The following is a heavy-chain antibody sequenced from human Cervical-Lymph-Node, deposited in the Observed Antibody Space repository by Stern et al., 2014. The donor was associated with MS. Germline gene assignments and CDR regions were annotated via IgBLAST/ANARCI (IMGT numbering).Heavy chain of an antibody. CDR2: IIPMFGTA. Sequence: QVQLVQSGAEVKRPGSSVKVSCKASGGTFNNHVISWVRQARGQGLEWMGGIIPMFGTANYARKFQASVTITADKSTSTVHIVLSSLNYEDTAIYYCANRDMGYVYGRHDYWGQGTLVTVS. CDR1: GGTFNNHV. J-gene: IGHJ4*02. V-gene: IGHV1-69*06. D-gene: IGHD2-15*01. CDR3: ANRDMGYVYGRHDY.